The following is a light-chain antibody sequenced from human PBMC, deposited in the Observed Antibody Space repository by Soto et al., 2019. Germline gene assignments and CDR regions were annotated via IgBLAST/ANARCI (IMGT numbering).Light chain of an antibody. CDR3: QLDGNYMFT. CDR2: GAS. J-gene: IGKJ2*01. V-gene: IGKV3-20*01. CDR1: QSVTSSF. Sequence: EVVLTQSPGTLSLSPGERATLSCRTSQSVTSSFLSWFQQKPGQPPRLLLYGASRRAAGTPDRFSGSGSGKDFTLIISRLEPEDSAMYHCQLDGNYMFTFGQGTKLEI.